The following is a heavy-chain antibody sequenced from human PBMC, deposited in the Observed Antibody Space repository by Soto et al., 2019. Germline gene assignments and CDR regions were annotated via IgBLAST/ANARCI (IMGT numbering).Heavy chain of an antibody. Sequence: PSETLSLTCTVSGDSIAGGIYYWGWIRQPPGKGLEWMGTIYYSGTTYYNPSLRSRVTLSIDTSKNQFSLSLESVTATDTAVYYCAKMGSSSWSAFDYWGQGALVTVS. CDR3: AKMGSSSWSAFDY. J-gene: IGHJ4*02. CDR1: GDSIAGGIYY. D-gene: IGHD6-13*01. CDR2: IYYSGTT. V-gene: IGHV4-39*01.